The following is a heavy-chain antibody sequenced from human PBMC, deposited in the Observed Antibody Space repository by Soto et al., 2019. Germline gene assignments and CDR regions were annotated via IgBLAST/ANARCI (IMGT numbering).Heavy chain of an antibody. CDR3: AIDGSDH. CDR1: GYAVNY. CDR2: IYSGGST. J-gene: IGHJ4*02. V-gene: IGHV3-66*01. D-gene: IGHD2-2*03. Sequence: EVQLVESGGGLVQPGGSLRLSCGVSGYAVNYMSWVRQAPGKGLEWLSVIYSGGSTYYADSVRGRFIISRDKSKNTLYLQMNSLRVEVTALYYCAIDGSDHWGQGTLVTVSS.